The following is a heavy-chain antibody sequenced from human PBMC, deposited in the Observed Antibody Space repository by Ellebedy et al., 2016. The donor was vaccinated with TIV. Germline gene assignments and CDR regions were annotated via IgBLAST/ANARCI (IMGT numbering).Heavy chain of an antibody. CDR1: GFTFSSYA. V-gene: IGHV3-72*01. Sequence: GGSLRLSXAASGFTFSSYAMSWVRQAPGKGLEWVGRITNKANNYITEYAASVKGRFSVSRDDSKNSLYLQMNSLKTEDTAMYYCARLLVAAGDLVGLDYWGQGTLVTVSS. CDR3: ARLLVAAGDLVGLDY. D-gene: IGHD6-13*01. J-gene: IGHJ4*02. CDR2: ITNKANNYIT.